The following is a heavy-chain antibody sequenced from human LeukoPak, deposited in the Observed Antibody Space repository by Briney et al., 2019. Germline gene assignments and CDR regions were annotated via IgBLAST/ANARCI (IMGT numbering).Heavy chain of an antibody. J-gene: IGHJ4*02. Sequence: ASVKVSCKASGYTFTAYYMHWVRQAPGQGLEWMGWISPNSGGTNYAQRFQGRVTMTRDTSISTAYMELSRLRADDTAVYYCARVRGGFGEYSLDYWGQGTLVTVSS. CDR1: GYTFTAYY. CDR3: ARVRGGFGEYSLDY. V-gene: IGHV1-2*02. D-gene: IGHD3-10*01. CDR2: ISPNSGGT.